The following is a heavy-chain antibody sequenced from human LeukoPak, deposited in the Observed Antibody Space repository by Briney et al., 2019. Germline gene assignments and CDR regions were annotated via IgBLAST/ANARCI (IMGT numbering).Heavy chain of an antibody. J-gene: IGHJ4*02. V-gene: IGHV3-33*06. Sequence: GGSLRLSCAASGFTFSSYGMHWVRQAPGKGLEWVAVIWYDGSNKYYADSVKGRFTISRDNSKNTLYLQMNSLRAEDTAVYYCAKGSSGWYYSDYWGQGTLVTVSS. CDR1: GFTFSSYG. D-gene: IGHD6-19*01. CDR2: IWYDGSNK. CDR3: AKGSSGWYYSDY.